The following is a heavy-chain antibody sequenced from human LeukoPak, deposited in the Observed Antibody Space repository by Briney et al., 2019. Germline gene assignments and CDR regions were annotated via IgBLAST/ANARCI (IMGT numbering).Heavy chain of an antibody. D-gene: IGHD6-13*01. V-gene: IGHV3-7*03. CDR2: INHNGNVN. CDR3: AKGIGGQIAAANR. Sequence: GGSLRLSCAASGFTFSSYWMNWARQAPGKGLEWVASINHNGNVNYYVDSVKGRFTISRDNAKNSLYLQMSNLRAEDTAVYYCAKGIGGQIAAANRWGQGILVTVSS. J-gene: IGHJ4*02. CDR1: GFTFSSYW.